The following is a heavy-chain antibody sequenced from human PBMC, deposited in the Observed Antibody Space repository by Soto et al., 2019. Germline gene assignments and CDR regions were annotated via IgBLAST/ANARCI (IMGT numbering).Heavy chain of an antibody. D-gene: IGHD2-2*01. Sequence: GSVKVSCKASGYTFTGYYMHWVRQAPGQGLEWMGWVNPKSGGTKYAQKFQGRVTMTRGTSISTAYMELSRLRSDDTAVYYCAREVVPAAVSTYYFDYWGQGTLVTVSS. CDR2: VNPKSGGT. V-gene: IGHV1-2*02. CDR1: GYTFTGYY. J-gene: IGHJ4*02. CDR3: AREVVPAAVSTYYFDY.